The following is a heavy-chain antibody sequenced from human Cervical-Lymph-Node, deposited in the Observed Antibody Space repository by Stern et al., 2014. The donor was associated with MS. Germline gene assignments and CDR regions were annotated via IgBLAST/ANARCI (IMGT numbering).Heavy chain of an antibody. CDR3: ARLRGLGGLRY. V-gene: IGHV5-51*03. D-gene: IGHD4-23*01. CDR1: GYDFSGYW. Sequence: EVQLVQSGAEVKRPGESLNISCQGLGYDFSGYWIGWVRPKPGKGLEWMGIIYPGDSDTRYSPSFRGQVTISADKSHTTAYLQWSSLKASDTAIYYCARLRGLGGLRYWGQGTLLSVSS. CDR2: IYPGDSDT. J-gene: IGHJ4*02.